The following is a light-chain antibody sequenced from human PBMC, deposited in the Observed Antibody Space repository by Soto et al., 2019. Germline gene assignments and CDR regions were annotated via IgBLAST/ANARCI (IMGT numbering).Light chain of an antibody. CDR1: SGDIGSYNR. CDR3: ATWDHSLSAGV. J-gene: IGLJ3*02. CDR2: DNI. V-gene: IGLV1-51*01. Sequence: QSALTQPASVSGSPGQSITISCTGTSGDIGSYNRVSWYQQHPGKAPKLLIYDNIKRPSEIPDRFSGSKSGTSATLDITGLQTGDEADYYCATWDHSLSAGVFGGGTQLTVL.